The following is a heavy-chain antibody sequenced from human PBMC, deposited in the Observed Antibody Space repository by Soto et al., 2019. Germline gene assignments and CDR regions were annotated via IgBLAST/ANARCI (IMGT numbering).Heavy chain of an antibody. D-gene: IGHD6-13*01. CDR2: IYTSGST. J-gene: IGHJ6*02. V-gene: IGHV4-4*07. CDR3: ARARQISSWTGRYYYYYGMDV. CDR1: GGSISSYY. Sequence: SETLSLTCTVSGGSISSYYWSWIRQPAGKGLEWIGRIYTSGSTNYNPSLKSRVTMSVDTSKNQFSLKLSSVTAADTAVYYCARARQISSWTGRYYYYYGMDVWGQGTTVTVSS.